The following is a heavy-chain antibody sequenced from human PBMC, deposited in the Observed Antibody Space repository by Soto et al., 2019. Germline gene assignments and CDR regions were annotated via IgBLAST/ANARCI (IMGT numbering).Heavy chain of an antibody. CDR2: ISGSGGST. D-gene: IGHD6-19*01. Sequence: PGGSLRLSCAASGFTFSSYAMSWVRQAPGKGLEWISAISGSGGSTYYADSVKGRFTISRDNSKNTLYLQMNSLRAEDTAVYYCAKDPDSGWTVYYYYYHMDVWGKGTTVTVSS. CDR1: GFTFSSYA. V-gene: IGHV3-23*01. J-gene: IGHJ6*03. CDR3: AKDPDSGWTVYYYYYHMDV.